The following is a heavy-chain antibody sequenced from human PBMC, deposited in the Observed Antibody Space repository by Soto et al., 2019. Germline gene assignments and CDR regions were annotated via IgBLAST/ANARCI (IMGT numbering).Heavy chain of an antibody. V-gene: IGHV4-31*03. D-gene: IGHD1-1*01. CDR2: IYHTGST. Sequence: SETLALTCSVSSGSISTVGHYWTWIRQPPGKGLEWIESIYHTGSTYYSKSLRSRLTMSVDTSKSQFSLRLSSVTAADTAVYYCARATGTLRSRNCDYWGQGSLVT. CDR3: ARATGTLRSRNCDY. CDR1: SGSISTVGHY. J-gene: IGHJ4*02.